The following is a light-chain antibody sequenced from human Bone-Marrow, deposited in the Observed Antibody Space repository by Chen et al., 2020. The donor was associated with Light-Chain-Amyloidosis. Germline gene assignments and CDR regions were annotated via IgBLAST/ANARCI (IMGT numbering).Light chain of an antibody. CDR3: SSYTITNTLV. J-gene: IGLJ1*01. V-gene: IGLV2-14*01. CDR2: EVT. CDR1: SSDVGGDNH. Sequence: QSALTQPASVSVSPGQSITISCTGTSSDVGGDNHVLWYQQHPDKAPKLMIYEVTNRPSWVPDRFSGSKSDNTASLTISGLQTKDEADYFCSSYTITNTLVFGSGTRVTVL.